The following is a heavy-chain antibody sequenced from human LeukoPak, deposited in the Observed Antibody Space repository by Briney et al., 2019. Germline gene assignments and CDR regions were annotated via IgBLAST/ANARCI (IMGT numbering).Heavy chain of an antibody. CDR3: TTVATTGVY. CDR2: IKNKTDGGTT. D-gene: IGHD5-12*01. J-gene: IGHJ4*02. V-gene: IGHV3-15*01. Sequence: GGSLRLSCAASGFTFSNAWMSWVRQAPGKGLEWVGRIKNKTDGGTTDYAAPVKGRFTISRDDSKNTLYLQMNSLKTEDTAVYYCTTVATTGVYWGQGTLVTVSS. CDR1: GFTFSNAW.